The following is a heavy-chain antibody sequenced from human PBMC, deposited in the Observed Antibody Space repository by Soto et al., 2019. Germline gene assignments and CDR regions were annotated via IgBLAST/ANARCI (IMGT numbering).Heavy chain of an antibody. CDR1: GFTFSSYT. J-gene: IGHJ4*02. CDR3: TREGF. CDR2: ISTSGTTM. V-gene: IGHV3-48*02. Sequence: GGSLRLSCAASGFTFSSYTMNWVRQAPGKGLEWISYISTSGTTMHYADSVRGRFTISRDNARNSVYLQMNSLRDEDTAIYYCTREGFWGQGIQVTVSS.